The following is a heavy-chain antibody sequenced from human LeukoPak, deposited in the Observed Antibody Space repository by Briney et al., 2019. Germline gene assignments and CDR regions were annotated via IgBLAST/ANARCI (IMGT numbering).Heavy chain of an antibody. CDR2: IGAYNGNT. D-gene: IGHD3-10*01. Sequence: ASVKVSCKASGYTVTNYGVSWVRQAPGQGLEWMGWIGAYNGNTNYAQKLQDRVTMTTDTSTSTAYMELRSLRSDDTAVYYCARDRGIWFRELLRWFDPWGQGTLVTVSS. CDR3: ARDRGIWFRELLRWFDP. J-gene: IGHJ5*02. CDR1: GYTVTNYG. V-gene: IGHV1-18*01.